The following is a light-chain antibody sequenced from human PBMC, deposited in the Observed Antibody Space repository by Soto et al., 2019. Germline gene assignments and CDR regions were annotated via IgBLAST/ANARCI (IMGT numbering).Light chain of an antibody. J-gene: IGKJ2*01. CDR1: QSISTW. CDR2: GAS. CDR3: QQYSSSSPT. Sequence: DLQMTQSPSTLSASVGDRVTITCRASQSISTWLAWYQQKPGKAPKLLIYGASSLESGVPSRFSGIGSVTEFTLIIDSLQPDDFATYYCQQYSSSSPTFGQGTKLKIK. V-gene: IGKV1-5*01.